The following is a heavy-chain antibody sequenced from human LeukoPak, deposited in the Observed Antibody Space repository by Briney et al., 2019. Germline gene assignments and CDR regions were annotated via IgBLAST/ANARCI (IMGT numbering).Heavy chain of an antibody. CDR2: ISVYNGNT. CDR3: ARIKRELGVYYYYMDV. V-gene: IGHV1-18*01. CDR1: GYTFTSYG. D-gene: IGHD1-7*01. Sequence: ASVKVSCKASGYTFTSYGISWVRQAPGQGLEWMGWISVYNGNTDYAQKLQGRVTMTTDTSTSTAYMELRSLRSDDTAVYYCARIKRELGVYYYYMDVWGKGTTVTVSS. J-gene: IGHJ6*03.